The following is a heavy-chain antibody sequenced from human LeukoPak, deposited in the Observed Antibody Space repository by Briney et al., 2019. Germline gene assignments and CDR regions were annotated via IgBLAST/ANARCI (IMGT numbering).Heavy chain of an antibody. CDR3: AKWGDYDILTGYYDPDY. CDR1: GFTLRNYA. V-gene: IGHV3-23*01. CDR2: VSGHST. D-gene: IGHD3-9*01. J-gene: IGHJ4*02. Sequence: GGSLRLSCAVSGFTLRNYAMYWVPQAPGKGLEWVSPVSGHSTYYADSVKGRFTMSRDTSKSTLYLQMNSLRAEDTAVYYCAKWGDYDILTGYYDPDYWGQGTLVTVSS.